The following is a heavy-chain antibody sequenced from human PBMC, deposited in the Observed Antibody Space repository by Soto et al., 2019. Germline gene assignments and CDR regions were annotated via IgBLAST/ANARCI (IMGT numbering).Heavy chain of an antibody. CDR2: IKHGGSS. D-gene: IGHD6-19*01. CDR1: AGSFSHYY. CDR3: ARGGSSDWQVALDI. V-gene: IGHV4-34*01. J-gene: IGHJ3*02. Sequence: QVQQQPWGAGLLKPSETLSLTCTVYAGSFSHYYWNWIRQSHEKGLEWIGKIKHGGSSSYNPSLRSRVSISVDMSKNQFSLTLSSVTAADTAVYYCARGGSSDWQVALDIWGQGTMVPVSS.